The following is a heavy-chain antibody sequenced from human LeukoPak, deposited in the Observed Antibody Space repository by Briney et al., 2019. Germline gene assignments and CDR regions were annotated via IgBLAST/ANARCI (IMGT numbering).Heavy chain of an antibody. CDR2: IYYSGST. CDR1: GGSISSGDYY. V-gene: IGHV4-30-4*08. CDR3: ARDLEAIDGSSHDAFDI. Sequence: SQTLSLTCTVSGGSISSGDYYWSWIRQPPGKGLEWIGYIYYSGSTYYNPSLKSRVTISVDTSKNQFSLKLSSVTAADTAVYYCARDLEAIDGSSHDAFDIWSQGTMVTVSS. J-gene: IGHJ3*02. D-gene: IGHD1-26*01.